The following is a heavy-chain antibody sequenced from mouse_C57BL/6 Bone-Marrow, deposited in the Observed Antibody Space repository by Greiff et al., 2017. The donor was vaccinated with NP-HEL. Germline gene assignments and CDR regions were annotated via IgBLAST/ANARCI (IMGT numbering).Heavy chain of an antibody. CDR1: GYTFTNYW. CDR3: ARLSDGYSCYFDY. V-gene: IGHV1-63*01. J-gene: IGHJ2*01. Sequence: QVQLQQSGAELVRPGTSVKMSCKASGYTFTNYWIGWAKQRPGHGLEWIGDIYPGGGYTNYNEKFKGKATLTADKSSSTAFMQFSSLTSDDSAIYYCARLSDGYSCYFDYWGQGTTLTVSS. CDR2: IYPGGGYT. D-gene: IGHD2-3*01.